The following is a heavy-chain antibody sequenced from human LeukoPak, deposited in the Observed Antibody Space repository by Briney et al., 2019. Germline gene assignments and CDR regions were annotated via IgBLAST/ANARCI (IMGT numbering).Heavy chain of an antibody. V-gene: IGHV1-69*06. Sequence: ASVKVFCKASGGTFSSYAISWVRQAPGQGLEWMGGIIPIFGTANYAQKFQGRVTITADKSTSTAYMELSSLRSEDTAVYYCASLGSSGWNWFDPWGQGTLVTVSS. CDR3: ASLGSSGWNWFDP. CDR2: IIPIFGTA. CDR1: GGTFSSYA. J-gene: IGHJ5*02. D-gene: IGHD6-19*01.